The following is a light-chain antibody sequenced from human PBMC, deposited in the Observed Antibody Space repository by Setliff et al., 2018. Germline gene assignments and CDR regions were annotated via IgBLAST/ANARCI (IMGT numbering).Light chain of an antibody. CDR3: SAYTSSSTYV. J-gene: IGLJ1*01. CDR1: SSDVGSYDF. V-gene: IGLV2-14*01. CDR2: DVS. Sequence: QSALAQPASVSGSPGQSITISCSGTSSDVGSYDFVSWCQQYPGKAPKLIIYDVSSRPSGVSNRFSGSKAGNTASLTISGLQAEDEADYYCSAYTSSSTYVFGIGTKVTVL.